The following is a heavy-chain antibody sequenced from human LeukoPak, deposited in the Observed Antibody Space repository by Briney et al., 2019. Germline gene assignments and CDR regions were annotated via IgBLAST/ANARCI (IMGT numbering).Heavy chain of an antibody. Sequence: GASVKVSCKASGYTFTSSGISWVRQAPGQGLEWMGWISAYNGNTNYAQKLQGRVTMTTDTSTSTAYMELRSLRSDDTAVYYCARVLDSSGYYSPFAYXXQGTLVTVSS. D-gene: IGHD3-22*01. V-gene: IGHV1-18*01. J-gene: IGHJ4*02. CDR3: ARVLDSSGYYSPFAY. CDR1: GYTFTSSG. CDR2: ISAYNGNT.